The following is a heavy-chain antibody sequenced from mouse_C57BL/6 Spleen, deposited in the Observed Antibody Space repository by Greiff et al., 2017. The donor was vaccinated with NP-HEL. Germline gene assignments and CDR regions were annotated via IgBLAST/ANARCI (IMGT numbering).Heavy chain of an antibody. CDR2: INPSTGGT. Sequence: VQLKQSGPEPVKPGASVKISCKASGYSFTGYYMNWVKQSPEKSLEWIGEINPSTGGTTYNQKFKAKATLTVDKSSSTAYMQLKSLTSEDSAVYYCAYPDGYYWYFDVWGTGTTVTVSS. J-gene: IGHJ1*03. CDR3: AYPDGYYWYFDV. CDR1: GYSFTGYY. V-gene: IGHV1-42*01. D-gene: IGHD2-3*01.